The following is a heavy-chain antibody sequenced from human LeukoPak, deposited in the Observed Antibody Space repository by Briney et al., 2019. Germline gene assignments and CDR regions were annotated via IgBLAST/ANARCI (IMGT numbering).Heavy chain of an antibody. CDR1: GFTFSSYA. V-gene: IGHV3-30-3*01. CDR2: ISYDGNNK. Sequence: SGGSLRLSCAASGFTFSSYAMHWVRQAPGKGLEWVAVISYDGNNKYYADSVKGRFTISRDNSKNTLYLQMNSLRAEDTAVYYCARDDSLIVGATGFDYWGQGTLVTVSS. CDR3: ARDDSLIVGATGFDY. D-gene: IGHD1-26*01. J-gene: IGHJ4*02.